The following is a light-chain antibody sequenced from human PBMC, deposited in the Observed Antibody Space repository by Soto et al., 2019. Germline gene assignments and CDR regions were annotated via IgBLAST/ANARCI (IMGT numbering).Light chain of an antibody. J-gene: IGKJ1*01. V-gene: IGKV3-20*01. CDR3: QHHNSYSQT. CDR2: GAS. CDR1: QSVSSSY. Sequence: EIVLTQSPGTLSLSPGERATLSCRASQSVSSSYLAWYQQKPGQAPRLLIYGASSRATGIPDRFSGSGSGTEFTLTISSLQPDDFGTYFCQHHNSYSQTFGQGTKVDIK.